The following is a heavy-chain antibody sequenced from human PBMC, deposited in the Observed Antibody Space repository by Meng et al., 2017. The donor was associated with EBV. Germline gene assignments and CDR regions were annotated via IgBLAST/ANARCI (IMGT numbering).Heavy chain of an antibody. J-gene: IGHJ5*02. CDR1: GDIFTNLA. Sequence: QVQLVQSGAEVMXPXSSVKVSXKASGDIFTNLAFTWVRQVPGKGLEWMGGCFLILGAANYAQKFQGRLTITADKSTTTAFMDLRSLRVDDTDVYFCARDGIAVPGGSNWFDPWGRGTLVTVSS. CDR2: CFLILGAA. CDR3: ARDGIAVPGGSNWFDP. V-gene: IGHV1-69*06. D-gene: IGHD6-19*01.